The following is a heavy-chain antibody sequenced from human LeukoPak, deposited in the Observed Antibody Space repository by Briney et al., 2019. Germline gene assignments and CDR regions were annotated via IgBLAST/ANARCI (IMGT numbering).Heavy chain of an antibody. D-gene: IGHD5-24*01. V-gene: IGHV3-11*01. CDR1: GFIFSDYY. CDR3: ARDGKYGYNPSGH. CDR2: VSSGGTTK. Sequence: PGGSLRLSCAASGFIFSDYYMSWISQAPGKGLEWISYVSSGGTTKDYADSVKGRFTISRDNAKNSLYLHMNSLRAEDTAVYYCARDGKYGYNPSGHWGQGTLVTVSS. J-gene: IGHJ4*02.